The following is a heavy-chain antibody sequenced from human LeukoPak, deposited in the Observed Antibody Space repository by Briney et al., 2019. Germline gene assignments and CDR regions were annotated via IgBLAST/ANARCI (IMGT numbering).Heavy chain of an antibody. D-gene: IGHD3-3*01. J-gene: IGHJ4*02. V-gene: IGHV3-33*01. CDR2: IWYDGSNK. CDR3: AREFYDFWSGYYGSEFDY. Sequence: PGGSLRLSCAASGFTFSSYGMHWVRQAPGKGLEWVAVIWYDGSNKYYADSVKGRFTISRDNSKNTLYPQMNSLRAEDTAVYYCAREFYDFWSGYYGSEFDYWGQGTLVTVSS. CDR1: GFTFSSYG.